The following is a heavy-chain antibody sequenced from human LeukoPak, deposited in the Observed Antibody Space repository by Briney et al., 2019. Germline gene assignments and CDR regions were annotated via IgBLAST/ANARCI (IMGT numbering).Heavy chain of an antibody. Sequence: PGGSLRLSCAASGFTFSSYEMNWVRQAPGKGLEWVSYISSSGSTIYYADSVKGRFTISRDNANNSLYLQMNSLRAEDTAVYYCARSWAMVTYFDYWGQGTLVTVSS. V-gene: IGHV3-48*03. CDR3: ARSWAMVTYFDY. D-gene: IGHD5-18*01. CDR1: GFTFSSYE. CDR2: ISSSGSTI. J-gene: IGHJ4*02.